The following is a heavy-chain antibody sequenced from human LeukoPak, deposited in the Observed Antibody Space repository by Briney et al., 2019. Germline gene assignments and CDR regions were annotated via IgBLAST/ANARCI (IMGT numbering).Heavy chain of an antibody. CDR3: ARRSSWYGFY. V-gene: IGHV4-34*01. D-gene: IGHD6-13*01. J-gene: IGHJ4*02. CDR2: INHSGST. CDR1: GGSFSGHY. Sequence: SETLSLTCAVYGGSFSGHYWSWIRQPPGKGLEWIGEINHSGSTNYNPSLKSRVTISVDTSKNQFSLKLSSVTAADTAVYYCARRSSWYGFYWGQGTLVTVSS.